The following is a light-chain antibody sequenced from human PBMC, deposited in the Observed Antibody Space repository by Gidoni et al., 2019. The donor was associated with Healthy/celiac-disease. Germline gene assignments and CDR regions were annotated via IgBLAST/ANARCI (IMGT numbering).Light chain of an antibody. J-gene: IGKJ2*01. CDR2: DAS. CDR1: KDISNY. V-gene: IGKV1-33*01. Sequence: DIHMTQSPSSLSASVGPRVTITCQASKDISNYLNWYQQKQGKAPKLLRYDASNVETGVPARFSGSGSGTDFTFTISSLQPEEIATYYCQQYDNLPTFXXXTKLEIK. CDR3: QQYDNLPT.